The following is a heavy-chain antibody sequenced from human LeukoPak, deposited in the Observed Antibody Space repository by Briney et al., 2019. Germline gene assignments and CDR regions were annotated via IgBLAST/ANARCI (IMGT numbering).Heavy chain of an antibody. V-gene: IGHV3-30*04. CDR1: GFTFSSYA. Sequence: PGRSLRLSCAASGFTFSSYAMHWVRQAPGKGLEWVAVISYDGSNKYYADSVKGRFTISRDNSKNTLYLQMNSLRAEDTAVYYCARAGGFWNAFDYWGQGTLVTVSS. CDR2: ISYDGSNK. D-gene: IGHD1-1*01. CDR3: ARAGGFWNAFDY. J-gene: IGHJ4*02.